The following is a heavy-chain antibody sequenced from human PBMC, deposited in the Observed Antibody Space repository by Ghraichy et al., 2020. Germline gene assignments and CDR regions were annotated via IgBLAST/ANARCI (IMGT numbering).Heavy chain of an antibody. CDR1: GGSISSGGYY. D-gene: IGHD3-10*01. CDR2: IYYSGST. J-gene: IGHJ6*02. CDR3: ARDHDVPYYYGSGSYLSKNYYYYGMDV. V-gene: IGHV4-31*03. Sequence: SETLSLTCTVSGGSISSGGYYWSWIRQHPGKGLEWIGYIYYSGSTYYNPSLKSRVTISVDTSKNQFSLKLSSVTVADTAVYYCARDHDVPYYYGSGSYLSKNYYYYGMDVWGQGTTVTVSS.